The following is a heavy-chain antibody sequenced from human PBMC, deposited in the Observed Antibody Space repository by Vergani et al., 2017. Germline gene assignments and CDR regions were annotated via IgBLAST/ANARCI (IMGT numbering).Heavy chain of an antibody. CDR1: GFTFSDYY. Sequence: QVQLVESGGGLVKPGGSLRLSCAASGFTFSDYYMSWIRQAPGKGLEWVSYISSSGSTIYYADSVKGRFTISRDNAKNSLYLQINSLRAEDTAVYYCAREREYDLMGGGNPAVFFDYWGQGTLVTVSS. D-gene: IGHD4-23*01. CDR3: AREREYDLMGGGNPAVFFDY. V-gene: IGHV3-11*01. CDR2: ISSSGSTI. J-gene: IGHJ4*02.